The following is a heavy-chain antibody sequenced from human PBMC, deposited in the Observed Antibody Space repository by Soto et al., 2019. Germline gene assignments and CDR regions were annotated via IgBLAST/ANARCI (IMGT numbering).Heavy chain of an antibody. CDR1: GFSLSTSGLG. V-gene: IGHV2-5*01. CDR2: IYWNDDK. J-gene: IGHJ4*02. D-gene: IGHD6-19*01. Sequence: QITLKESGPTLVRPTQTLTLTCPFSGFSLSTSGLGVGWIRQPPGKALEWLALIYWNDDKRYSPPLQARLTITHDTSNNQVVLTMTNMDPVDTATYYCAHRPSGWYLLAYWGQGTLVTVSS. CDR3: AHRPSGWYLLAY.